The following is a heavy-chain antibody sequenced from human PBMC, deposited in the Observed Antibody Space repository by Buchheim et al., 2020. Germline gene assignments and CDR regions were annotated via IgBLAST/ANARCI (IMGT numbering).Heavy chain of an antibody. CDR2: IGSSSRAI. J-gene: IGHJ4*02. V-gene: IGHV3-48*01. D-gene: IGHD3-3*01. CDR1: GFTFSIYS. Sequence: EVQLVESGGGLVQPGGSLRLSCAASGFTFSIYSMNWVRQAPGKGLEWVSYIGSSSRAIYYADSVKGRFTISRDKAKNSLYLQMNSLIAEDTAVYFCASSKRGRFLEWSLDYWGQGTL. CDR3: ASSKRGRFLEWSLDY.